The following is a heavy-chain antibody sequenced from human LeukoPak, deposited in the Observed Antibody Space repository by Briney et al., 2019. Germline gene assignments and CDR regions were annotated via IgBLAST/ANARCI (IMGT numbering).Heavy chain of an antibody. CDR1: GFAFTNAW. V-gene: IGHV3-15*01. CDR2: IRSKTAGGTT. CDR3: TAYYDFLTGYNTRRDY. D-gene: IGHD3-9*01. Sequence: PGGSLRLSCAASGFAFTNAWMTWVRQAPGKGLEWIGRIRSKTAGGTTDYAAPVKGRFTISRDDSKNMLYLQMSSLTTEDTAIYYRTAYYDFLTGYNTRRDYWGQGTLVTVSP. J-gene: IGHJ4*02.